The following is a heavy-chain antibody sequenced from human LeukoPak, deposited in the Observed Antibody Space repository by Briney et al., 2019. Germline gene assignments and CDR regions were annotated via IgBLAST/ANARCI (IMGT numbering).Heavy chain of an antibody. Sequence: ASVKVSCKASGYTFTGYYIHWVRQAPGQGLEWMGWINPNSGGTNYAQKFQGRVTMTRDTSISTAYMELSRLRSDDTAVYYCARDRYIAAAGTSNWFDPWGQGTLVTVSS. CDR2: INPNSGGT. CDR3: ARDRYIAAAGTSNWFDP. CDR1: GYTFTGYY. D-gene: IGHD6-13*01. J-gene: IGHJ5*02. V-gene: IGHV1-2*02.